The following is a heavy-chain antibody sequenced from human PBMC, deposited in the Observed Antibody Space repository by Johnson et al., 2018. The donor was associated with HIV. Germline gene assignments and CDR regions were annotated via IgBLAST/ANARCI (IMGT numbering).Heavy chain of an antibody. D-gene: IGHD1-26*01. CDR2: ISYDGSNK. CDR3: AKDLFTEREDDVFDV. Sequence: QVQLVESGGGVVQPGRSLRLSCAASGFTFSSYTIHWVRQAPGKGLEWVAFISYDGSNKYYADSVKGRFTISRDNSKNTLYLKMNSLRAEDTAVYYCAKDLFTEREDDVFDVWGQGTMVSVSS. V-gene: IGHV3-30*14. CDR1: GFTFSSYT. J-gene: IGHJ3*01.